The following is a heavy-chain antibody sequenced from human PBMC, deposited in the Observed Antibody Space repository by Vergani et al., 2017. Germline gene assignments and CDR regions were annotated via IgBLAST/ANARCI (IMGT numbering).Heavy chain of an antibody. D-gene: IGHD3-22*01. V-gene: IGHV4-39*07. J-gene: IGHJ6*03. CDR1: GGSISSSSYY. Sequence: QLQLQESGPGLVKPSETLSLTCTVSGGSISSSSYYWGWIRQPPGKGLEWIGSIYYSGSTYYNPSLQSRVTISVDTSKNQFSLKLSSVTAADTAVYYCARSAYYYDSSGYVGGHYYYYYYMDVWGKGTTVTVSS. CDR2: IYYSGST. CDR3: ARSAYYYDSSGYVGGHYYYYYYMDV.